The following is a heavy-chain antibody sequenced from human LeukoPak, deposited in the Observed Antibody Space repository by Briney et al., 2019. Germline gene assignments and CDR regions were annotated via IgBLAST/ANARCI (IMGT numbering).Heavy chain of an antibody. CDR3: ARDLGDVVAATLFWFDP. CDR2: INPNSGGT. Sequence: ASVKVSCKASGYTFTGYYMHWVRQAPGQGLEWMGCINPNSGGTNYAQKFQGRVTMTRDTSISTAYMELSRLRSDDTAVYYCARDLGDVVAATLFWFDPWGQGTLVTVSS. CDR1: GYTFTGYY. D-gene: IGHD2-15*01. V-gene: IGHV1-2*02. J-gene: IGHJ5*02.